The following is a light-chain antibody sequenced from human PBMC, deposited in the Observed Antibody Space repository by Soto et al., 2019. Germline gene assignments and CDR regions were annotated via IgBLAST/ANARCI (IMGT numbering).Light chain of an antibody. CDR3: QKYGPSPIT. CDR1: QSVSDNN. V-gene: IGKV3-20*01. CDR2: GAF. J-gene: IGKJ3*01. Sequence: EIVLTQSPGTLSLSPGERAILSCRASQSVSDNNLAWYQQKPDQAPRLLMYGAFFRVTGVPDRLSGSASKVDFNLNIRRTAPEDFAVYFSQKYGPSPITFGPGTKVD.